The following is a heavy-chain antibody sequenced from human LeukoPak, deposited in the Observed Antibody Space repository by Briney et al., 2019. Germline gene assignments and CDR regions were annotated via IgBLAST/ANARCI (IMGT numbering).Heavy chain of an antibody. CDR1: GFTFSSYD. CDR3: ATGGWYDMGEGHDY. J-gene: IGHJ4*02. CDR2: IRYDGSNK. Sequence: GGSLRLSCAASGFTFSSYDIHWVRQAPGKGLEWVAFIRYDGSNKYYADSVRGRFTISRDNSKNSLYLQMNSLRAEDTAVYYCATGGWYDMGEGHDYWGQGTLVTVSS. V-gene: IGHV3-30*02. D-gene: IGHD3-16*01.